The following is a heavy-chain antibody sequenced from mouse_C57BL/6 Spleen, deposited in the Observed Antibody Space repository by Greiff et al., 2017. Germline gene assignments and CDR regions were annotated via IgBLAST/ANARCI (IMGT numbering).Heavy chain of an antibody. CDR1: GFTFSDYG. D-gene: IGHD2-10*02. CDR2: ISSGSSTI. V-gene: IGHV5-17*01. Sequence: EVKLMESGGGLVKPGGSLKLSCAASGFTFSDYGMHWVRQAPEKGLEWVAYISSGSSTIYYADTVKGRFTISRDNAKNTLFLQMTSLRSEDTAMYYGARSEYGNYGGYFDVWGTGTTVTVSS. J-gene: IGHJ1*03. CDR3: ARSEYGNYGGYFDV.